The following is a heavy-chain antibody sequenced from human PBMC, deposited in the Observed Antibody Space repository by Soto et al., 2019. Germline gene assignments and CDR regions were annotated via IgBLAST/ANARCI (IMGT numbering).Heavy chain of an antibody. D-gene: IGHD2-15*01. J-gene: IGHJ6*02. V-gene: IGHV3-30-3*01. CDR2: ISYDGSNK. CDR3: AREIAVAASASTLTKYYYYGMDV. Sequence: GSLILSCAASGFTFSSYAMHWVRQAPGKGLEWVAVISYDGSNKYYADSVKGRFTISRDNSKNTLYLQMNSLRAEDTAVYYCAREIAVAASASTLTKYYYYGMDVGGQGTTVTVSS. CDR1: GFTFSSYA.